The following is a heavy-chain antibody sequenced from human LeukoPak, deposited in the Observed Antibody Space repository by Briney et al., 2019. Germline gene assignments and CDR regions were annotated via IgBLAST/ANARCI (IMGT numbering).Heavy chain of an antibody. CDR3: ARERQSSGWYLPFDY. Sequence: GGSLRLFCAASGFTLSSYWMSWVRQAPGKGPEWVANIKQDGSEKYYVDSVKGRFTISRDNAKNSLYLQMNSLRAEDTAVYYCARERQSSGWYLPFDYWGQGTLVTVSS. V-gene: IGHV3-7*01. CDR1: GFTLSSYW. D-gene: IGHD6-19*01. J-gene: IGHJ4*02. CDR2: IKQDGSEK.